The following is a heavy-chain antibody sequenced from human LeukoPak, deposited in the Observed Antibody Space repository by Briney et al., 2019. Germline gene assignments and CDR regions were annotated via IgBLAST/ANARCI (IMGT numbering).Heavy chain of an antibody. V-gene: IGHV3-21*01. CDR3: ARVGHYYDSSGQRGAHAFDI. J-gene: IGHJ3*02. D-gene: IGHD3-22*01. Sequence: GGSLRLSCAASGFTFSSYSMNWVRQAPGKGLEWVSSISSRSSYIYYADSVKGRFTISRDNAKNSLYLQMNSLRAEDTAVYYCARVGHYYDSSGQRGAHAFDIWGQGTMVTVSS. CDR2: ISSRSSYI. CDR1: GFTFSSYS.